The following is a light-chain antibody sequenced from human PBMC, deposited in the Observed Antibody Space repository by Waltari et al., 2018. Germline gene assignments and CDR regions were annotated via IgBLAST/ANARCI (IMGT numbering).Light chain of an antibody. V-gene: IGLV2-14*01. CDR3: HSYTGSRTYV. CDR2: EVT. J-gene: IGLJ1*01. CDR1: TNDVGGYNF. Sequence: QSALTQPASVSGSPGQSITIFCTGTTNDVGGYNFVSWYQHHPGKAPKLIIYEVTKPPSGVSTRFSGSKSGNTASLTISGLLAEDEADYYCHSYTGSRTYVFGTGTKVTVL.